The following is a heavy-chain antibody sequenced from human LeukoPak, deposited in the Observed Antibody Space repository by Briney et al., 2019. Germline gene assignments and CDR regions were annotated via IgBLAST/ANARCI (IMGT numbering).Heavy chain of an antibody. J-gene: IGHJ4*02. D-gene: IGHD5-24*01. Sequence: GESLKISRKGSGYNFSTYWVGWVRQMPGKGLEWMGIIYPSDSDIRYSPSFQGQVTISADKSISTAFLQWSYLKASDTAIYYCARLDDDGWRKVEYWGQGTLVTVSS. CDR3: ARLDDDGWRKVEY. CDR2: IYPSDSDI. CDR1: GYNFSTYW. V-gene: IGHV5-51*01.